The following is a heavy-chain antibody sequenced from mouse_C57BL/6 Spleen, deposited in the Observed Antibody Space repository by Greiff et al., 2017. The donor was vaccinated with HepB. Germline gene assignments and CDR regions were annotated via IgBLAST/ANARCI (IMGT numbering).Heavy chain of an antibody. CDR3: ARGSSLYFDV. V-gene: IGHV1-64*01. CDR1: GYTFTSYC. Sequence: VQLQQSGAELVKPGASVKLSCKASGYTFTSYCMHWVKQRPGQGLEWIGMIHPNSGSTNYNEKFKSKATLTVDTSSSTAYLQLSSLTSEDSAVYYCARGSSLYFDVWGTGTTVTVSS. CDR2: IHPNSGST. J-gene: IGHJ1*03.